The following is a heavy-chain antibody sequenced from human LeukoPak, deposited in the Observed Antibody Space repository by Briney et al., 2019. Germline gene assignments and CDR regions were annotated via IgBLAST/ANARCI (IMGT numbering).Heavy chain of an antibody. CDR3: AKDVYRWSNDAFDI. CDR1: GFTFSTYS. J-gene: IGHJ3*02. CDR2: ISSSGDTM. V-gene: IGHV3-48*01. Sequence: PGGSLRLSYAASGFTFSTYSMNWVRQAPGKGLEWLSYISSSGDTMSYADSVKGRFTISRDNSNNTLYLQMNSLRAEDTAVYYCAKDVYRWSNDAFDIWGQGTMVTVSS.